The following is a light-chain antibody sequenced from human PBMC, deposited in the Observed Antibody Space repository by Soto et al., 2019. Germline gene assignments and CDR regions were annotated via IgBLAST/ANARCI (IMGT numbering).Light chain of an antibody. Sequence: DVQMTQSPSSLSTFVGDRVTITCRARQSISSSLNWYQQKPGRAPKLLIYAGSTLQTGVPSRFRGAVSGTVFSLTITDLQPDDSATYYCQQCYGTPPTFGQGTKLEIK. J-gene: IGKJ2*01. CDR1: QSISSS. V-gene: IGKV1-39*01. CDR3: QQCYGTPPT. CDR2: AGS.